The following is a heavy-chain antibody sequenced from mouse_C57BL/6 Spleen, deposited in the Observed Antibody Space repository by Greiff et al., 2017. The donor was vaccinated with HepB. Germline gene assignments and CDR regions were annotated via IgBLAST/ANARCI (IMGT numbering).Heavy chain of an antibody. V-gene: IGHV1-18*01. Sequence: EVKLQESGPELVKPGASVKIPCKASGYTFTDYNMDWVKQSHGKSLEWIGDINPNNGGTIYNQKFKGKATLTVDKSSSTAYMELRSLTSEDTAVYYCARNDYDLYYAMDYWGQGTSVTVSS. J-gene: IGHJ4*01. D-gene: IGHD2-4*01. CDR2: INPNNGGT. CDR3: ARNDYDLYYAMDY. CDR1: GYTFTDYN.